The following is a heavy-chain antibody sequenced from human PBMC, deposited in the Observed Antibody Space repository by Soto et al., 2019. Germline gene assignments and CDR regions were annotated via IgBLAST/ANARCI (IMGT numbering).Heavy chain of an antibody. V-gene: IGHV3-33*01. Sequence: GGSLRLSCAASGFTFSSYSMHWVRQAPRKGLEWVSAIWYDRNYKYYVDSVKGRFTISRDNSKNSLYLQMNSLRAEDTAVYYCASVGRYCSSGICWYYMDVWGKGTTVTVSS. CDR1: GFTFSSYS. D-gene: IGHD2-15*01. CDR2: IWYDRNYK. CDR3: ASVGRYCSSGICWYYMDV. J-gene: IGHJ6*03.